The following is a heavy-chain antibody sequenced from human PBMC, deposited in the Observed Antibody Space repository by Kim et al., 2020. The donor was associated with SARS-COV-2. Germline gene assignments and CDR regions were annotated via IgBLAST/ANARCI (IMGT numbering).Heavy chain of an antibody. CDR3: ARDPSYSSSSLPDY. D-gene: IGHD6-13*01. V-gene: IGHV1-69*04. Sequence: AQKFQGRVTITADKSTSTAYMELSSLRSEDTAVYYCARDPSYSSSSLPDYWGQGTLVTVSS. J-gene: IGHJ4*02.